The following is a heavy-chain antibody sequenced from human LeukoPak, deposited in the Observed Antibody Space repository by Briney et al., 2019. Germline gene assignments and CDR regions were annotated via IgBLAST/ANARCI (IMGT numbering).Heavy chain of an antibody. CDR1: GFTFSSYS. CDR2: ISSSSSYI. CDR3: AKVAAAGSLFDY. J-gene: IGHJ4*02. V-gene: IGHV3-21*04. D-gene: IGHD6-13*01. Sequence: GGSLRLSCAASGFTFSSYSMNWVRQAPGKGLEWVSSISSSSSYIYYADSVKGRFTISRDNSKNTLYLQMNSLRAEDTAVYYCAKVAAAGSLFDYWGQGTLVTVSS.